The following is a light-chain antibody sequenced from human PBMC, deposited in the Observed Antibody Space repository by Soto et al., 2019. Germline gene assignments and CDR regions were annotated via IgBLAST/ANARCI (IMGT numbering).Light chain of an antibody. V-gene: IGKV1-6*01. J-gene: IGKJ1*01. Sequence: AIQMTQSPSSLSASVGDRVTITCRASQAIRNDLGWYQQKPGKAPKLLVYAASSLHSGVPSRFSGSGSGTEFTLTISSLQPADFATYYCLQDYSYPRTFGQGTKVEIK. CDR2: AAS. CDR3: LQDYSYPRT. CDR1: QAIRND.